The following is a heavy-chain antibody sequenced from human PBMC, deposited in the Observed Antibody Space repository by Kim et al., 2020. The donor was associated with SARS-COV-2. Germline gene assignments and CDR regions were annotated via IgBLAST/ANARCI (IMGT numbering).Heavy chain of an antibody. CDR3: ARSPGGWFSLDP. Sequence: NYNPSLKSRVTILVDTSKNQFSLKLSSVTAADTAVYYCARSPGGWFSLDPWGQGTLVTVSS. J-gene: IGHJ5*02. V-gene: IGHV4-59*01. D-gene: IGHD2-15*01.